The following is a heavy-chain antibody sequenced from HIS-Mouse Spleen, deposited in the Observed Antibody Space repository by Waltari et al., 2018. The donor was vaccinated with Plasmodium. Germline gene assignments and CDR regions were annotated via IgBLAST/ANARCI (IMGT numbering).Heavy chain of an antibody. D-gene: IGHD3-3*01. V-gene: IGHV4-34*01. Sequence: QVQLQQWGAGLLKPSETLSLTCAVYGGSFSGYYWSWIRQPPGKGLEWIGEINHSGSTTYNPSLKIRVTRSVDTSKNQFSLKLSSVTAADTAVYYCARVTSSGVYWYFDLWGRGTLVTVSS. CDR2: INHSGST. J-gene: IGHJ2*01. CDR3: ARVTSSGVYWYFDL. CDR1: GGSFSGYY.